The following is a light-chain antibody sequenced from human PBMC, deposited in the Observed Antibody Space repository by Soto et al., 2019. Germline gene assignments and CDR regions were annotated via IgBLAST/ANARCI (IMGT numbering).Light chain of an antibody. CDR3: QQIDSYPVT. CDR1: QGISTF. Sequence: DIQLTQSPAFLSASVGDKVTITCRASQGISTFLAWYQQKPEKAPNLLIYSASTLQSGVPSRFSGSGSGTEFTLTISSLQPEDFATYFCQQIDSYPVTFGGGTKVEMK. CDR2: SAS. J-gene: IGKJ4*01. V-gene: IGKV1-9*01.